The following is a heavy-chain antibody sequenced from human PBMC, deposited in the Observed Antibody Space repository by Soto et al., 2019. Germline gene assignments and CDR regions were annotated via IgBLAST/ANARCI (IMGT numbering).Heavy chain of an antibody. D-gene: IGHD2-15*01. CDR2: ISGTGGT. CDR1: GFTFSSHV. J-gene: IGHJ4*02. CDR3: AKDRRGAYCSGGICYSPDY. Sequence: EVQLWESGGGLVQPGGSLRLSCAGSGFTFSSHVMSWVRQAPGKGLEWGSAISGTGGTYYADSVKGGFTISRDNSKNALYLQMNNLRDEDTDVYYCAKDRRGAYCSGGICYSPDYWGQGTLVIVSS. V-gene: IGHV3-23*01.